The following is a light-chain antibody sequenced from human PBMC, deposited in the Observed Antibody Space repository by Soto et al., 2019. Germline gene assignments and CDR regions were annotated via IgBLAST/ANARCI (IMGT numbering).Light chain of an antibody. CDR2: TNS. Sequence: QSVLTQPPSVSGAPGQRVTISCTGSRSNIGANYDVHWYQHLPGTAPKLLIYTNSNRPSGVPDRFSGSKSGTSASLAITGFQAEDEADYYCQSYDSSLSGYVVGTGTKLTVL. CDR1: RSNIGANYD. V-gene: IGLV1-40*01. J-gene: IGLJ1*01. CDR3: QSYDSSLSGYV.